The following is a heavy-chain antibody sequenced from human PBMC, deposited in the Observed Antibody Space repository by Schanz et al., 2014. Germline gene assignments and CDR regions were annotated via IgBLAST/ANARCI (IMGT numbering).Heavy chain of an antibody. D-gene: IGHD3-10*01. J-gene: IGHJ6*02. CDR2: ISVYHGHT. CDR3: VRDAGWAFGDYHGMDV. Sequence: QVQLVQSGAEVKKPGASATVSCKASGYTFNNHGISWVRQAPGQGLEWMGWISVYHGHTNYAEKVHGRVTMTTDTSTSTAYMELRSLISDDTAVYYCVRDAGWAFGDYHGMDVWGQGTSVTASS. V-gene: IGHV1-18*01. CDR1: GYTFNNHG.